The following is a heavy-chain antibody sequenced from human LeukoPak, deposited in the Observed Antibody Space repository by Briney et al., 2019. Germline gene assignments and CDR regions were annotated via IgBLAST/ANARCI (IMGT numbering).Heavy chain of an antibody. D-gene: IGHD6-25*01. J-gene: IGHJ4*02. CDR2: IHSDTNTI. V-gene: IGHV3-48*01. CDR3: ARVPYSSAWDS. CDR1: GFTFSSYS. Sequence: GSSLRLSCVASGFTFSSYSMTWVRQAPGKGLDWVSYIHSDTNTIYYADSVKGRFTISRDNAKNSLYLQMNSLRVDDTAVYYCARVPYSSAWDSWGQGTLVTVSS.